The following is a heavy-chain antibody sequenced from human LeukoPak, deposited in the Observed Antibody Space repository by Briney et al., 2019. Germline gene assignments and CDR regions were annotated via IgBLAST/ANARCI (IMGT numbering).Heavy chain of an antibody. V-gene: IGHV2-70*04. CDR2: IDWDDDK. CDR1: GFSLSTSGMR. Sequence: SGPALVKPTQTLTLTCTFSGFSLSTSGMRVSWIRQPPGKALEWLARIDWDDDKFYSTSLKTRLTISKDTSKNQVVLTMTNMGPVDTATYYCARAAAGTGWFDPWGQGTLVTVSS. D-gene: IGHD6-13*01. CDR3: ARAAAGTGWFDP. J-gene: IGHJ5*02.